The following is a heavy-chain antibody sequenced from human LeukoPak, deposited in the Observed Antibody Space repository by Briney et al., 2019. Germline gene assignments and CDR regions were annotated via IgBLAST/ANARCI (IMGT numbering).Heavy chain of an antibody. D-gene: IGHD1-26*01. V-gene: IGHV5-51*01. CDR2: IYPDDSDV. CDR1: GYILNDYW. CDR3: ARPHGRNWAFFFDY. J-gene: IGHJ4*02. Sequence: GESLKISCKGSGYILNDYWVGWVRQMPGKGLEWIGIIYPDDSDVRYSPSFQGQVTISADKSIDTAYLQWTSLKASDTAMYFCARPHGRNWAFFFDYWGQGTLVTVSS.